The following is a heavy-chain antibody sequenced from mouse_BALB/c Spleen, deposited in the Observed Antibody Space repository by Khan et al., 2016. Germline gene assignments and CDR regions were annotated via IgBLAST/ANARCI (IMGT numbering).Heavy chain of an antibody. CDR1: GFSLTGYG. Sequence: QVQLKQSGPGLVAPSQSLSITCTVSGFSLTGYGVNWVRKPPGKGLEWLGMIWGDGSTDYNSALKSRLSISKDNSKSQVFLKMNSLQTDDTARYYCARNGNYYYAMDYWGQGTSVTVSS. D-gene: IGHD2-1*01. V-gene: IGHV2-6-7*01. CDR2: IWGDGST. CDR3: ARNGNYYYAMDY. J-gene: IGHJ4*01.